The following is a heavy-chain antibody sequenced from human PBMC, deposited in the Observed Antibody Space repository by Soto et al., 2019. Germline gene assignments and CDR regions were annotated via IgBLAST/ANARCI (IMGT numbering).Heavy chain of an antibody. D-gene: IGHD3-9*01. CDR2: IWYDGINK. Sequence: GGSLRLSCAASGFTFSSYGMHWVRQAPGKGLEWVAVIWYDGINKYYADSVKGRFTISRDNSKNTLYLQMNSLRAEDTAVYYCARDPSLTDGMDVWGQGTKVTVSS. CDR1: GFTFSSYG. J-gene: IGHJ6*02. V-gene: IGHV3-33*01. CDR3: ARDPSLTDGMDV.